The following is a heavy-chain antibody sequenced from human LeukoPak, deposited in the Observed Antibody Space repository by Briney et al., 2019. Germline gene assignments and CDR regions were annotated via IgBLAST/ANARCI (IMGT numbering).Heavy chain of an antibody. D-gene: IGHD1-26*01. CDR1: GFTFSSYW. CDR3: ARVGGSNSFDI. V-gene: IGHV3-74*01. Sequence: GGSLRLSCAASGFTFSSYWVHWVRQAPGKGLVWVSPINSDGSSTSYADSVKGRFTISRDNAKNTLSLQMNSLRAEDTAVYYCARVGGSNSFDIWGQGTMVIVSS. CDR2: INSDGSST. J-gene: IGHJ3*02.